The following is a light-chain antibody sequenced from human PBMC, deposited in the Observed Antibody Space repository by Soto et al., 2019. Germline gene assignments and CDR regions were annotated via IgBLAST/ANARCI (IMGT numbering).Light chain of an antibody. Sequence: IQMTQSPSSLSASVGDRVTITCQASQDITNSLNWYQQKLGKAPKLLIYDASNLETGVPSRFSGSGSGTDFTFTISSLQPEDIATYYCQQYDSLITFGGGTTVELK. CDR3: QQYDSLIT. CDR1: QDITNS. CDR2: DAS. J-gene: IGKJ4*01. V-gene: IGKV1-33*01.